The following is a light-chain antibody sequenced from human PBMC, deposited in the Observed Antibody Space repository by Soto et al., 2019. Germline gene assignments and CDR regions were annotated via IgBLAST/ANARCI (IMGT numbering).Light chain of an antibody. CDR1: QGINSY. V-gene: IGKV1-9*01. CDR2: AAS. CDR3: QQLNGYPIT. Sequence: DIQLTQSPSLLSASVGDRVTITCRASQGINSYLAWYQQKPGKTPKLLVYAASTLQSGVPSRFSGSGSGTEFTLTISSLQPEDFAIYCCQQLNGYPITFGPGTKVDIK. J-gene: IGKJ3*01.